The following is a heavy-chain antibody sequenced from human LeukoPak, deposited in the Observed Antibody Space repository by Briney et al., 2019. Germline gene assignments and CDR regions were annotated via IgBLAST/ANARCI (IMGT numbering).Heavy chain of an antibody. CDR2: IYDDGNT. V-gene: IGHV3-66*02. D-gene: IGHD4-23*01. J-gene: IGHJ4*02. CDR1: GFTVSGNY. CDR3: AKDWYSFTVVTPFSH. Sequence: GGSLRLSCAASGFTVSGNYMNWVRQAPGKGLEWVSVIYDDGNTYYADSVKGRFTISRDNSKNTLYLQMNSLRAEDTAVYYCAKDWYSFTVVTPFSHWGQGTLVTVSS.